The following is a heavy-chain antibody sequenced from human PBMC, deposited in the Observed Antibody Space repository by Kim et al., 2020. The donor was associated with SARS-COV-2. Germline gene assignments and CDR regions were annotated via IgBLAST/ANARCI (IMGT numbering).Heavy chain of an antibody. CDR3: AGGYYGSGLSLPFDY. V-gene: IGHV5-51*01. J-gene: IGHJ4*02. CDR2: IYPGDSDT. Sequence: GESLKISCKGSGYSFTSYWIGWVRQMPGKGLEWMGIIYPGDSDTRYSPSFQGQVTISADKSISTAYLQWSSLKASDTAMYYCAGGYYGSGLSLPFDYWGQGTLVTVSS. CDR1: GYSFTSYW. D-gene: IGHD3-10*01.